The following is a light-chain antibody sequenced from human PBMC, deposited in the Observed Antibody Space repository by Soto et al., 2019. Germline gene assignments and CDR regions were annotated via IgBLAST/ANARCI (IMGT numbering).Light chain of an antibody. J-gene: IGLJ2*01. V-gene: IGLV2-14*01. CDR3: SSFTSSYTVV. CDR1: SSDVGGYNY. Sequence: QSALTQPASVSGSPGQSNTISCTGTSSDVGGYNYVSWYQQHPGKAPKLLIYAVSSRPSGVSYRFSGSKSGNTASLTISGLQAEDEADYYCSSFTSSYTVVFGGGTKLTVL. CDR2: AVS.